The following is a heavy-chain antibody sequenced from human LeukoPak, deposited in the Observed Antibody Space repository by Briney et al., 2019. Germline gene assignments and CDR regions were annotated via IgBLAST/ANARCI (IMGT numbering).Heavy chain of an antibody. Sequence: ASVKVSCKASGYTFTSYGISWVRQAPGQGLEWMGWIIAYNGNTNYAQKLQGRVTMTTDTSTSTAYMELRSLRSDDTAVYYCARVTQTDYDFDYWGQGTLVTVSS. CDR1: GYTFTSYG. D-gene: IGHD4-17*01. V-gene: IGHV1-18*01. CDR2: IIAYNGNT. CDR3: ARVTQTDYDFDY. J-gene: IGHJ4*02.